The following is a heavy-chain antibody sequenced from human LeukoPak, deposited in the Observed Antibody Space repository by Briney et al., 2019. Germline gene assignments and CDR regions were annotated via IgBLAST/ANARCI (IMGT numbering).Heavy chain of an antibody. CDR3: ARDYCGGDCFPDY. CDR2: INPNSGDT. D-gene: IGHD2-21*02. Sequence: ASVNVSCQACGYTFTGYYVHWVGQAPGQGLEWMGRINPNSGDTNYAQKFQGRVTMTRDTSISTAYMELSRLRSDDTAVYYCARDYCGGDCFPDYWGQGTLVTVSS. CDR1: GYTFTGYY. V-gene: IGHV1-2*06. J-gene: IGHJ4*02.